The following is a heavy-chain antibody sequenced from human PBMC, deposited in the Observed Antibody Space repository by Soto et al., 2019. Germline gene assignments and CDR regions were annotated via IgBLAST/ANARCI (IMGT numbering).Heavy chain of an antibody. CDR2: FYHSGDTKYNPSLT. J-gene: IGHJ4*02. CDR3: AREPRQGDRIYYFDS. D-gene: IGHD5-12*01. Sequence: TSETLSLSCTVSGGSISSYSWNWIRQPPGKGLEWIGYFYHSGDTKYNPSLTNYNPSLESRVTISADTSKNQFSLMLTSVTAADTAVYYCAREPRQGDRIYYFDSWGRGSLVTVSS. V-gene: IGHV4-59*01. CDR1: GGSISSYS.